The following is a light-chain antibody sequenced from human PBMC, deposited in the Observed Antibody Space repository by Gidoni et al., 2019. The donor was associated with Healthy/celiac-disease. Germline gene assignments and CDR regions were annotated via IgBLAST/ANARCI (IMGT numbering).Light chain of an antibody. Sequence: DIVLTQSPRTLSLSPGERATLSCRASQSVSSSYLAWYQQKPGQAPRLLIYGASSRATGIPDRFSGSGSGTDFTLTISRLEPEDFAVYYCQQYGSSPLTFXGXTKVEIK. CDR1: QSVSSSY. CDR3: QQYGSSPLT. CDR2: GAS. V-gene: IGKV3-20*01. J-gene: IGKJ4*01.